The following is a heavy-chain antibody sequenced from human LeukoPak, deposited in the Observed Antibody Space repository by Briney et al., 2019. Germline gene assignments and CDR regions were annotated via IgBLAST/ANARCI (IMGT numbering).Heavy chain of an antibody. J-gene: IGHJ5*02. CDR1: GYSFTDKY. CDR2: INPKSGGT. CDR3: ARAGGRSWFDP. V-gene: IGHV1-2*02. Sequence: ASVKVSCKAPGYSFTDKYMHWVRQAPGQGLEWMGRINPKSGGTNYAQKFQGRVTMTTDTSMSTAYMEVSRLTSDDTAVYYCARAGGRSWFDPWGQGTLVTVSS.